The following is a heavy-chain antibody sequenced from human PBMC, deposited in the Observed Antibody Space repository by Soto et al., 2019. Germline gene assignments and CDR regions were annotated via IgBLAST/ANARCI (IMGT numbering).Heavy chain of an antibody. D-gene: IGHD6-19*01. Sequence: LSLTCTVSGGSISSSSYYWGWIRQPPGKGLEWIGSIYYSGSTYYNPSLKSRVTISVDTSKNQFSLKLSSVTAADTAVYYCARLCIEWLVRGGLYNWFDPWGQGTLVTVSS. CDR3: ARLCIEWLVRGGLYNWFDP. CDR1: GGSISSSSYY. V-gene: IGHV4-39*01. CDR2: IYYSGST. J-gene: IGHJ5*02.